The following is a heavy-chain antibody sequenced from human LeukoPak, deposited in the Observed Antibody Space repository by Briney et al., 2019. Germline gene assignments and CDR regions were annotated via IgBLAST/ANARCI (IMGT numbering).Heavy chain of an antibody. V-gene: IGHV3-74*01. CDR3: ANDGGNIVVVEYYFDY. Sequence: PGGSLRLSCAASGFTFSSYWMHWVRQAPGKGLVWVSRISNDGGNTSYADSVKGRFTISRDNAKNTLYLQMNSLGVEDTAVYYCANDGGNIVVVEYYFDYWGQGTLVTVSS. CDR1: GFTFSSYW. J-gene: IGHJ4*02. D-gene: IGHD2-15*01. CDR2: ISNDGGNT.